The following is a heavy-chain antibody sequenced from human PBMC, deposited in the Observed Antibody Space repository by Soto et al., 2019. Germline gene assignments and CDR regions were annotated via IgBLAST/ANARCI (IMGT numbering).Heavy chain of an antibody. Sequence: QVQLQQSGPRLVKPSETLSLTCTVSSGPDRSHNWGWIRQPPGRGLEWIGYAYYTGDTAYNPTLRGRITISADTSTNDISLTLNSVTAADTAVYYCVRQGIDCLHGLVDVWGQGTTVSVSS. CDR1: SGPDRSHN. CDR3: VRQGIDCLHGLVDV. D-gene: IGHD2-21*02. J-gene: IGHJ6*02. CDR2: AYYTGDT. V-gene: IGHV4-59*08.